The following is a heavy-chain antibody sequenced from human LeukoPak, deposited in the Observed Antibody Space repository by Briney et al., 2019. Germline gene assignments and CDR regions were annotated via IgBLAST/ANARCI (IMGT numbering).Heavy chain of an antibody. CDR1: GYTFTGYY. CDR3: ARGEIRYFDWLSFDY. D-gene: IGHD3-9*01. J-gene: IGHJ4*02. Sequence: ASVKVSCKASGYTFTGYYMHWVRQAPGQGLEWMGWINPNSGGTNYAQKFQGWVTMTRDTSISTAYMELSRLRSDGTAVYYCARGEIRYFDWLSFDYWGQGTLVTVSS. V-gene: IGHV1-2*04. CDR2: INPNSGGT.